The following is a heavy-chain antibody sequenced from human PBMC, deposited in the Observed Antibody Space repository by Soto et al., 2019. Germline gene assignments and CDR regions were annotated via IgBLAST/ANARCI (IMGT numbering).Heavy chain of an antibody. D-gene: IGHD6-19*01. CDR3: NRVRVGCSRSSDS. CDR2: IKNKANSYTT. Sequence: EVQLVESGGGLVQPEGSLRLSCAASGFTFSDHYMDWVRQAPGKGLEWVGRIKNKANSYTTEYAAHVQGRFIISRDDSKNTVFLLMNRLKTDDTAVYYCNRVRVGCSRSSDSWGQGILVTVSS. V-gene: IGHV3-72*01. J-gene: IGHJ4*02. CDR1: GFTFSDHY.